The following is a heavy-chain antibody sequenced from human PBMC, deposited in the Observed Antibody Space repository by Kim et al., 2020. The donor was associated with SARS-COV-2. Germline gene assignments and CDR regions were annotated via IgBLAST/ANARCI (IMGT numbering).Heavy chain of an antibody. CDR1: GFTFDAYA. D-gene: IGHD3-16*01. CDR2: ISGDGGST. V-gene: IGHV3-43*02. J-gene: IGHJ6*02. Sequence: GGSLRLSCAASGFTFDAYAMHWVRQAPGKGLEWVSLISGDGGSTYYADSVKGRFTISRDNSKNSLYLQMNSLRTEDTALYYCAKDILPGGLYYYYGMDVWGQGTTVTVSS. CDR3: AKDILPGGLYYYYGMDV.